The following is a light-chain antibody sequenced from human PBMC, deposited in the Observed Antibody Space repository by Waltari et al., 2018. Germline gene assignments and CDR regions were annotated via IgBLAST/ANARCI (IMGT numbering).Light chain of an antibody. V-gene: IGKV1-39*01. CDR1: QAISTY. CDR3: QQSYSAPLH. J-gene: IGKJ4*01. CDR2: SAS. Sequence: DTLMTQSPSSLSASVGDTATLPCRATQAISTYVIWYRKTPGMAPRLLIFSASTLHRGVSSRFRGSGSGTDFTLTITDLQPDDFATYYCQQSYSAPLHFGGGTRVDI.